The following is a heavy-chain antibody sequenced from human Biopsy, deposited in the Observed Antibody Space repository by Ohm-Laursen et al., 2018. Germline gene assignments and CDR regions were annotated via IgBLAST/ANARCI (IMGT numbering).Heavy chain of an antibody. CDR3: ARDRYYGSESYYSHHNMDV. J-gene: IGHJ6*02. Sequence: SLRLSCAASGFTFSSYGIHWVRQAPGKGLEWVAVIWYDGSNKYSADSVKGRFSISRDNSKNTVYLQMNSLRAADTAVYYCARDRYYGSESYYSHHNMDVWGQGTTVSVSS. V-gene: IGHV3-33*01. D-gene: IGHD3-10*01. CDR2: IWYDGSNK. CDR1: GFTFSSYG.